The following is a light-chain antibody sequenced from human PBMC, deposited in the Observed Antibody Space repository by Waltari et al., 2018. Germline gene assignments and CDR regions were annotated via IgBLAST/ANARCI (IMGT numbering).Light chain of an antibody. CDR1: QSVSSY. J-gene: IGKJ1*01. Sequence: EIVLTQSPATLSLSPGERATLSCRASQSVSSYLAWYQQKPGQAPRLLIYAASTRATGIPARFSGSGSGTDFTLTISSLETEDFAVYYCQQRSNWPRTFGQGTKVEIK. CDR3: QQRSNWPRT. CDR2: AAS. V-gene: IGKV3-11*01.